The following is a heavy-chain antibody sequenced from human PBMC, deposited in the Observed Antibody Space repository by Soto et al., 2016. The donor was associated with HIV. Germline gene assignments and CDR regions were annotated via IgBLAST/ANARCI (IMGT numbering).Heavy chain of an antibody. D-gene: IGHD3-3*01. CDR1: GFTFDDYA. CDR3: ARAMRVYDFWSGYSNGYYYYYMDV. CDR2: INWNGGST. J-gene: IGHJ6*03. Sequence: EVQLVESGGGVVRPGGSLRLSCAASGFTFDDYAMSWVRQAPGKGLEWVSGINWNGGSTSYADSVKGRFTISRDNAKNSLYLQMNSLRAEDTALYYCARAMRVYDFWSGYSNGYYYYYMDVWGKGTTVTVS. V-gene: IGHV3-20*04.